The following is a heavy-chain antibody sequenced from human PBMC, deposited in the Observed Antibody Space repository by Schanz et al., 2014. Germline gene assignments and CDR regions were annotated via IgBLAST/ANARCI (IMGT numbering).Heavy chain of an antibody. Sequence: VQLVESGGGLVKPGGSLRLSCAASGFTSSNAWMSWVRQAPGKGLEWVAFISYDGNNQYYADSVKGRFTISRDNAKNSLYLEMTSLRGEDTAVYYCARENLNWEAFDIWGQGTVVTVSS. CDR1: GFTSSNAW. J-gene: IGHJ3*02. D-gene: IGHD7-27*01. CDR2: ISYDGNNQ. V-gene: IGHV3-30*03. CDR3: ARENLNWEAFDI.